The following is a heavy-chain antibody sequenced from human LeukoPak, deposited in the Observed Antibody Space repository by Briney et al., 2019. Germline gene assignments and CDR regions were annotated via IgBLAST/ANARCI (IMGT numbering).Heavy chain of an antibody. Sequence: PSETLSLTCAVYGGSFSGYYWSWIRQPPGKGLEWIGEINHSGSTDYNPSLKSRVTISVDTSKTQFSLNLTSVTAADTAVYYCARGALYYGMDVWGQGTTVTVSS. CDR3: ARGALYYGMDV. CDR2: INHSGST. J-gene: IGHJ6*02. V-gene: IGHV4-34*01. CDR1: GGSFSGYY.